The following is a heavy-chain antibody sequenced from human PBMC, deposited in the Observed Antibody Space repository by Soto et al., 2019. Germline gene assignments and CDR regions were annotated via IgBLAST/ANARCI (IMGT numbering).Heavy chain of an antibody. CDR3: ARPRYSGSYRYFDY. CDR1: GFTFSDYY. CDR2: ISSSSSYT. Sequence: PGGSLRLSCAASGFTFSDYYMSWIRQAPGKGLEWVSYISSSSSYTNYADSVKGRFTISRDNAKNSLYLQMNSLRAEDTAVYYCARPRYSGSYRYFDYWGQGTLVTVSS. J-gene: IGHJ4*02. D-gene: IGHD1-26*01. V-gene: IGHV3-11*06.